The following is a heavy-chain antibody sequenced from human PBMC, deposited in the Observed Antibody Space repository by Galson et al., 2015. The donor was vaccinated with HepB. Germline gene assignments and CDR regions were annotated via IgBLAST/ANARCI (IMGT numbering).Heavy chain of an antibody. D-gene: IGHD6-19*01. CDR3: ARTSFQRKPKIAVAGTAHLATDGFDP. Sequence: PALVKPTQTLTLTCTFSGFSLSTSGMCVSWIRQPPGKALEWLALIDWDDDKYYSTSLKTRLTISKDTSKNQVVLTMTNMDPVDTATYYCARTSFQRKPKIAVAGTAHLATDGFDPWGQGTLVTVSS. CDR2: IDWDDDK. V-gene: IGHV2-70*01. J-gene: IGHJ5*02. CDR1: GFSLSTSGMC.